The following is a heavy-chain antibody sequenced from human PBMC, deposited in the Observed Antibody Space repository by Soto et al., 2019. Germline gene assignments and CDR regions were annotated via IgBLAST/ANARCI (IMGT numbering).Heavy chain of an antibody. V-gene: IGHV1-69*01. Sequence: QVQLVQSGAEVKKPGSSVKVSCKASGGTFSSYAISWVRQAPGQGLEWMGGIIPIFGTANYAQKFQGRVTITADESTSTAYMELSSLRSEDTAVYYCASGRYCSGGSCRLNYYYGVDVWGQGTTVTVSS. J-gene: IGHJ6*02. CDR1: GGTFSSYA. D-gene: IGHD2-15*01. CDR3: ASGRYCSGGSCRLNYYYGVDV. CDR2: IIPIFGTA.